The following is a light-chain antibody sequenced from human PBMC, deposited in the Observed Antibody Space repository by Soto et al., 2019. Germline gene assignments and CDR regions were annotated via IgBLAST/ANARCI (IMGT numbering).Light chain of an antibody. CDR1: TSDVGLYNY. J-gene: IGLJ1*01. V-gene: IGLV2-8*01. CDR2: EVN. CDR3: SAYAGRSKG. Sequence: LNQPPSASVSPVQSGAISCTVTTSDVGLYNYVSWYHQHPGKAPKLMIYEVNKRPSEVPDRFSGSKSGNTASLTVSGLRAEDEADDDCSAYAGRSKGFGQGTMGT.